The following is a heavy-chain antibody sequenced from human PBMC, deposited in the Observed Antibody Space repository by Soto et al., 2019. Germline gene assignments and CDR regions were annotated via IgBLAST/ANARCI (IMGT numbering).Heavy chain of an antibody. V-gene: IGHV1-18*01. J-gene: IGHJ4*02. Sequence: QVHLVQSGAEVKKPGASVKVSCKASGYTFTSYGITWVRQAPGQGLEWMGWISAHNGNTDYAQKLQGRVIVTRDTSTSTAYMELRSLISDDTAVYYCARGRYGDYWGQGALVTLPS. D-gene: IGHD1-1*01. CDR3: ARGRYGDY. CDR1: GYTFTSYG. CDR2: ISAHNGNT.